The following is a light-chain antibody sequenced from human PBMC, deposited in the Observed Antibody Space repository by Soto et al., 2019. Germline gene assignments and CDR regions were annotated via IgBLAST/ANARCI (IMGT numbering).Light chain of an antibody. CDR1: QSVSSSY. Sequence: EIVLTQSPGTLSLSPGERVTLSCRASQSVSSSYLAWYQQKPGQAPRLLIYGASSRATGIPDRFSGSGSGTDFTLTISRLEPEDFAVYYCQQYGSSHPFTFGGGTKVEIK. J-gene: IGKJ4*01. V-gene: IGKV3-20*01. CDR2: GAS. CDR3: QQYGSSHPFT.